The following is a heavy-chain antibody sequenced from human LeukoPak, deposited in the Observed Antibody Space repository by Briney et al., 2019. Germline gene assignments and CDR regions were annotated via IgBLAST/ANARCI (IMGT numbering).Heavy chain of an antibody. CDR1: GFTISSYG. CDR3: AKPNRYGDYSFFGV. D-gene: IGHD4-17*01. CDR2: IRYDGSYK. J-gene: IGHJ4*02. Sequence: QSGGSLRLSCVVSGFTISSYGMHWVGQAPGKRLEWVAFIRYDGSYKKYADSVKGRFTISRDNSKNTLYLQMNSLRAEDTAVYYCAKPNRYGDYSFFGVWGQGTLVTVSS. V-gene: IGHV3-30*02.